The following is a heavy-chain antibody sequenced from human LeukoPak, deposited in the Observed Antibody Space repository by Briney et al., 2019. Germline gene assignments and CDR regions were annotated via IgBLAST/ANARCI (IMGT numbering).Heavy chain of an antibody. CDR3: ARGVVPVSVLVRFLEWPRPFDAFDI. CDR2: IKQDGGKI. D-gene: IGHD3-3*01. CDR1: GFTVSSNY. J-gene: IGHJ3*02. V-gene: IGHV3-7*03. Sequence: PGGSLRLSCAASGFTVSSNYMNWVRQAPGKGLEWVANIKQDGGKIYYVDSVKGRFTISRDNAKNSLYLQMNNLRAEDTAVYYCARGVVPVSVLVRFLEWPRPFDAFDIWGQGTMVTVSS.